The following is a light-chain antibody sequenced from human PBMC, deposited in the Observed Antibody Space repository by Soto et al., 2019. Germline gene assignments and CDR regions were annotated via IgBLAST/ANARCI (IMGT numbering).Light chain of an antibody. V-gene: IGKV3-20*01. CDR2: DTS. J-gene: IGKJ1*01. CDR3: QQCGSSPS. CDR1: QSVSSSY. Sequence: EIVLTQSPGTLSLSPGERATLSCRASQSVSSSYLAWYQQKPGQAPRLLIYDTSSRATGIPDRFSGSGSGTDFTLAISRLEPEDFAVYYCQQCGSSPSFGQWTKVELK.